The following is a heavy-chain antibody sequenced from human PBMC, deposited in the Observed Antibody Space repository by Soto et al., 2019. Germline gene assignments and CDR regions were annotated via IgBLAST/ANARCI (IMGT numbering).Heavy chain of an antibody. CDR2: IIPIFGTA. CDR3: ARANYYYGSGSYFTYGMDV. D-gene: IGHD3-10*01. CDR1: GGTFSSYA. V-gene: IGHV1-69*13. Sequence: SVKVSCKASGGTFSSYAISWVRQAPGQGLEWMGGIIPIFGTADYAQKFQGRVTITADESTSTAYMELSSLRSEDTAVYYCARANYYYGSGSYFTYGMDVWGQGTTVTVSS. J-gene: IGHJ6*02.